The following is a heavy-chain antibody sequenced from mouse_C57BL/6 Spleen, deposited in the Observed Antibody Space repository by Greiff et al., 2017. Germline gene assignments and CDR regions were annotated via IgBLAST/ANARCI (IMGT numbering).Heavy chain of an antibody. CDR1: GFSFNTYA. CDR2: IRSKSNNYAT. CDR3: VRWGFYFDY. Sequence: DAGGGLVQPKGSLKLSCAASGFSFNTYAMNWVRQAPGKGLEWVARIRSKSNNYATYYADSVKDRFTISRDDSESMLYLQMNNFKTEDTAMYYCVRWGFYFDYWGQGTTLTVSS. V-gene: IGHV10-1*01. D-gene: IGHD3-1*01. J-gene: IGHJ2*01.